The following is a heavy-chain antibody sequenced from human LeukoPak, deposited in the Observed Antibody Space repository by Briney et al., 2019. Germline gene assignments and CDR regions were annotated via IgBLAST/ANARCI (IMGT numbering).Heavy chain of an antibody. CDR2: VSGSGGST. Sequence: PGGSLRLSCAASGFTFSNYAMSWVRQAPGKGLEWVSTVSGSGGSTYHADSVKGRFTISRDNSKNTLYLQMNSLRAEDTAVYYCAKRIGSCNSISCLYFDHWGQGALVTVSS. CDR1: GFTFSNYA. D-gene: IGHD2-2*01. CDR3: AKRIGSCNSISCLYFDH. J-gene: IGHJ4*02. V-gene: IGHV3-23*01.